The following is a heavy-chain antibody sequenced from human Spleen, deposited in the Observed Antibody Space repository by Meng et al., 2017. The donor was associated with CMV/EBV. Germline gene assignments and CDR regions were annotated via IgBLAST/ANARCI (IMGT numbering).Heavy chain of an antibody. CDR2: IKQDGSEK. V-gene: IGHV3-7*01. J-gene: IGHJ6*02. CDR3: ARVLGAYDFWSGYSSYGMDV. D-gene: IGHD3-3*01. Sequence: GESLKISCAASGFTFSSYWMSWVRQAPGKGLEWVANIKQDGSEKYYVDSVKGRFTISRDNAKNSLYLQMNSLRAEDTAVYYCARVLGAYDFWSGYSSYGMDVWGQGTTVTVSS. CDR1: GFTFSSYW.